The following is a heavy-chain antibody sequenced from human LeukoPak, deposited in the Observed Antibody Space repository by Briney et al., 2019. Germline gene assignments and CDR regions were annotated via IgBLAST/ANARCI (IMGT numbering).Heavy chain of an antibody. CDR2: ISYDGSNK. V-gene: IGHV3-30-3*01. Sequence: GGSLRLSCAASGFTFSSYAMPWVRQAPGKGLEWVAVISYDGSNKYYADSVKGRFTISRDNSKNTLYLQMNSLRAEDTAVYYCARDLLRTTPEYYFDYWGQGTLVTVSS. CDR1: GFTFSSYA. D-gene: IGHD1-7*01. J-gene: IGHJ4*02. CDR3: ARDLLRTTPEYYFDY.